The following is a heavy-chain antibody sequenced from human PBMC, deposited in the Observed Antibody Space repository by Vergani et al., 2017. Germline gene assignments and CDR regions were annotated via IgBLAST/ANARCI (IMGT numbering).Heavy chain of an antibody. J-gene: IGHJ4*02. CDR2: IKNTGDST. Sequence: EVQLLQSEGAVVQPGGSLRLSCVASGFTLSSHAMSWVRQVHGQGLEWDSSIKNTGDSTHYADFVKGRFTITRNNSKNTLYLQMNSLRVEDTAVYYCGRGSDNYNWGQGTLVTVSS. D-gene: IGHD5-24*01. CDR1: GFTLSSHA. V-gene: IGHV3-23*01. CDR3: GRGSDNYN.